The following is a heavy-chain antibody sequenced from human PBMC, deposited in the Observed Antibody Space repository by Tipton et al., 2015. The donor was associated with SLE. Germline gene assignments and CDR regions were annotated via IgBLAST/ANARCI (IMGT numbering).Heavy chain of an antibody. CDR3: ARAPGLDRDYYYYYYMDV. Sequence: TLSLTCAVYGGSFSGYYWSWIRQPPGKGLEWIGEINHSGGTNYNPSLKSRVTISVDTSKNQFSLKLCSVTAADTAVYHCARAPGLDRDYYYYYYMDVWGKGTTVTVSS. V-gene: IGHV4-34*01. J-gene: IGHJ6*03. D-gene: IGHD3/OR15-3a*01. CDR2: INHSGGT. CDR1: GGSFSGYY.